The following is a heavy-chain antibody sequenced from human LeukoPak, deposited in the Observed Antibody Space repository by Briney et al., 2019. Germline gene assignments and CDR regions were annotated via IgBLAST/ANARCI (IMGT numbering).Heavy chain of an antibody. CDR2: ISSSSSYI. CDR1: GFTFSSYS. D-gene: IGHD6-19*01. CDR3: ARDGRIAVAGTLDY. J-gene: IGHJ4*02. V-gene: IGHV3-21*01. Sequence: GGSLRLSCAASGFTFSSYSMNWVRQAPGKGLEWVSSISSSSSYIYYADSVKGRFTISRDNAKNSLYLQMNSLRAEDTAVYYCARDGRIAVAGTLDYWGQGTLVTVAS.